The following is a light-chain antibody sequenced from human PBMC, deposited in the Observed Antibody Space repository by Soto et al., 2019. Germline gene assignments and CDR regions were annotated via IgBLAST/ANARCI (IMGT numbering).Light chain of an antibody. V-gene: IGKV1-39*01. CDR1: RSISNY. CDR2: AAS. J-gene: IGKJ1*01. Sequence: DIQMTQSPSSLSASVGDRVTITCRASRSISNYLNWYQQKSGKAPRLLIYAASSLQPGVTSRFSGTGTGREFTLTITSLQPEDSATYYCQQSYSVPRFGHGTRVDLK. CDR3: QQSYSVPR.